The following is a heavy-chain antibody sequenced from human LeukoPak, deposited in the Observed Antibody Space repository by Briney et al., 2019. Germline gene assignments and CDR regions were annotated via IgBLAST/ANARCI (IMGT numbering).Heavy chain of an antibody. V-gene: IGHV4-39*01. CDR1: GGSISSSSYY. D-gene: IGHD6-6*01. CDR3: ARYGIAARPTDY. Sequence: PSETLSLTCTVSGGSISSSSYYWGWIRQPPGKGLEWIGSIYYSGSTYYNPSLKSRVTISVDTSKNQFSLKLSSVTAADTAVYCCARYGIAARPTDYWGQGTLVTVSS. J-gene: IGHJ4*02. CDR2: IYYSGST.